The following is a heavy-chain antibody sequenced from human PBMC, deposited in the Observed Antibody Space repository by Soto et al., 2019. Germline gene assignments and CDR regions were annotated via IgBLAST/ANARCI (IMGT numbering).Heavy chain of an antibody. D-gene: IGHD3-3*01. J-gene: IGHJ5*02. CDR3: ARDMAISDFWSGYRSNWFDP. CDR1: GFTFSSYG. Sequence: QVQLVESGGGVVQPGRSLRLSCAASGFTFSSYGMHWVRQAPGKGLEWVAVIWYDGSNKYYADSVKGRFTISRDNSKNTLYLQMNSVRAEDTAVYYCARDMAISDFWSGYRSNWFDPWGQGTLVTVSS. V-gene: IGHV3-33*01. CDR2: IWYDGSNK.